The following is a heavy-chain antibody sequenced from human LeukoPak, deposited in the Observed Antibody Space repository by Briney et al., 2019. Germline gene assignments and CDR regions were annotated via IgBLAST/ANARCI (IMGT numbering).Heavy chain of an antibody. D-gene: IGHD3-22*01. CDR3: ARAVRDSRHYYYMDV. Sequence: GGSLRLSCAGSGFTFSSHSMNWVRQAPGKGLEWVSSISTSSSYIDYADSVKGRFTISRDNAKNSLYLQMNSLRADDTAVYYCARAVRDSRHYYYMDVWGKGTTVTVSS. CDR2: ISTSSSYI. V-gene: IGHV3-21*06. CDR1: GFTFSSHS. J-gene: IGHJ6*03.